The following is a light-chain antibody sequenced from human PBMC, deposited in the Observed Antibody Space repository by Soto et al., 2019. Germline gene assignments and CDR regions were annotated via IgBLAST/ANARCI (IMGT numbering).Light chain of an antibody. CDR2: GAS. V-gene: IGKV3-20*01. J-gene: IGKJ3*01. CDR1: QSVSSSY. Sequence: EIVLTQSPGTLSLSPGERATLSCRASQSVSSSYLAWYQQKPGQAPRLLIYGASSRATGIPDRFSGSGSGTEFTLTISRLEPEDFAVYYCQHFGSSPGFTFGPGTKVDIK. CDR3: QHFGSSPGFT.